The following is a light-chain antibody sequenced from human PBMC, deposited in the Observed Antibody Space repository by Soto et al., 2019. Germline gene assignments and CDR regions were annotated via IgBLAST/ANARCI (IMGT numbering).Light chain of an antibody. CDR1: QSISSW. CDR3: QHYKSYSQA. J-gene: IGKJ1*01. V-gene: IGKV1-5*01. CDR2: DAS. Sequence: DIQMTQSPSTPSASVGDRVTITCRASQSISSWLAWYQQKPGRAPKLLIYDASSLQSGVPSRFSGSGSGTEFTLTISSLQPDDFATYYCQHYKSYSQAFGQGTKVEIK.